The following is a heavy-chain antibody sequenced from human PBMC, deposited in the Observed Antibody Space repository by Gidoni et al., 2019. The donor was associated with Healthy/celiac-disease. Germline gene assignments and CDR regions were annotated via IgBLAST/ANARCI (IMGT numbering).Heavy chain of an antibody. Sequence: EVQLVESGGVVVQPGGSLRLSCAASGFTFDDYTMHWVRQAQGKGLEWVSLISWDGGSTYYADSVKGRFTISRDNSKNSLYLQMYSLRTEDTALYYCAKSYAVGDYYYYGMDVWGQGTTVTVSS. D-gene: IGHD3-16*01. CDR3: AKSYAVGDYYYYGMDV. V-gene: IGHV3-43*01. CDR1: GFTFDDYT. CDR2: ISWDGGST. J-gene: IGHJ6*02.